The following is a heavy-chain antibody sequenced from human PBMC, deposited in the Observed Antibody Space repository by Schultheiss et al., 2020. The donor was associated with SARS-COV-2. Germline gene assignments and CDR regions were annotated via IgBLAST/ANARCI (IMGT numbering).Heavy chain of an antibody. D-gene: IGHD6-19*01. V-gene: IGHV3-30*03. CDR2: ISYDGSNK. CDR3: ARDDGIAVAGTDYYYGMDV. J-gene: IGHJ6*02. CDR1: GFTFSSYS. Sequence: GGSLRLSCAASGFTFSSYSMNWVRQAPGKGLEWVAVISYDGSNKYYADSVKGRFTISRDNSKNTLYLQMNSLRAEDTAVYYCARDDGIAVAGTDYYYGMDVWGQGTTVTVSS.